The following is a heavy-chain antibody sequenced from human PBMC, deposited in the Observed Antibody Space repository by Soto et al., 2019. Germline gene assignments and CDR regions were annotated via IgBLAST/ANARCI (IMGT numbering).Heavy chain of an antibody. Sequence: QVQLVQSGAEVKKPGASVKVSCKASGYTFTSYDINWVRQATGQGLEWMGWMNPNSGNTGYAQKFQDRATMTTNTSISTAYMALSSLRSEDTAVYYCARERSGGARFDPWGQGTLVTVSS. CDR2: MNPNSGNT. D-gene: IGHD3-16*01. CDR1: GYTFTSYD. J-gene: IGHJ5*02. V-gene: IGHV1-8*01. CDR3: ARERSGGARFDP.